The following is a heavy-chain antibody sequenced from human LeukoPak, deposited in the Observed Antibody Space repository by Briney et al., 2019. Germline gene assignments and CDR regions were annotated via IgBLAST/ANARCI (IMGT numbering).Heavy chain of an antibody. CDR2: ISSSSSYT. CDR1: GFTFSDYY. J-gene: IGHJ4*02. CDR3: ARDSGYSGYSDY. D-gene: IGHD5-12*01. Sequence: GGSLRLSCAASGFTFSDYYMSWIRQAPGKGLEWVSYISSSSSYTDYADSVKGRFTISRDNAKNSLNLQMNSRRAEDTAVYYCARDSGYSGYSDYWGQGTLVTVSS. V-gene: IGHV3-11*05.